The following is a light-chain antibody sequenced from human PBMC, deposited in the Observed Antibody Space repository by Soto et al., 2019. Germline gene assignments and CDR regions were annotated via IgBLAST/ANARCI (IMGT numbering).Light chain of an antibody. CDR3: SSYASSSSYV. J-gene: IGLJ1*01. CDR1: SSDVGGYNH. Sequence: QSALTQPASVSGSPGQSITISCTGTSSDVGGYNHVSWYQIHPGKAPKLIIYEVTSRPSGVSYRFSASKSGNSASLTISGLQAEDEADYYCSSYASSSSYVFGGGTKLTVL. V-gene: IGLV2-14*01. CDR2: EVT.